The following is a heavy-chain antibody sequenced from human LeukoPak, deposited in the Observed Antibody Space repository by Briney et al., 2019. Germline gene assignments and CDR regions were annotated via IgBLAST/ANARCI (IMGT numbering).Heavy chain of an antibody. CDR1: GGSISSSNW. CDR2: IYHSGST. J-gene: IGHJ6*02. V-gene: IGHV4-4*02. D-gene: IGHD6-13*01. CDR3: ARTPKAPIAAAGTYYYYGMDV. Sequence: SGTLSLTCAVSGGSISSSNWWSWVRQPPGKGLEWIGEIYHSGSTNYNPSLKSRVTISVDKSKNQFSLKLSSVTAADTAVYYCARTPKAPIAAAGTYYYYGMDVWGQGTRSPSP.